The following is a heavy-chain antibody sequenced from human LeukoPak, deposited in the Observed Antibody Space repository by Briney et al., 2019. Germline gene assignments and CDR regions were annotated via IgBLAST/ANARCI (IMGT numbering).Heavy chain of an antibody. CDR1: GFTFRTSS. V-gene: IGHV3-21*04. CDR2: ISSSSRYI. CDR3: ATEAGYCSGGRCWFFFDY. Sequence: GGSLRHSCAASGFTFRTSSMSWVRRAPGKGLEWVSSISSSSRYIYPDSVKGRFTISRDNAKNSLYLQMNSLRAEDTAVYYCATEAGYCSGGRCWFFFDYWGQGALVTVSS. D-gene: IGHD2-15*01. J-gene: IGHJ4*02.